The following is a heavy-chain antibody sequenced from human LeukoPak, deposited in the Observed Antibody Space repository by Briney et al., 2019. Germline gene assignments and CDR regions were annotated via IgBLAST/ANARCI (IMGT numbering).Heavy chain of an antibody. D-gene: IGHD5-12*01. CDR2: IYSGGST. V-gene: IGHV3-66*01. CDR3: ARGAKLPDIVATIAKFYYYYGMDV. CDR1: GFTVSSNY. Sequence: GGSLRLSCAASGFTVSSNYMSWVRQAPGKGLEWVSVIYSGGSTYYADSVKGRFTISRDNSKNTLYLQMNSLRAEDTAVYYCARGAKLPDIVATIAKFYYYYGMDVWGQGTTVTVSS. J-gene: IGHJ6*02.